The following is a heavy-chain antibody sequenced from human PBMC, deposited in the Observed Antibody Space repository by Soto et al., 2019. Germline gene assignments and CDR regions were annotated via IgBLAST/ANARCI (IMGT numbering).Heavy chain of an antibody. CDR1: GYTFTGYY. J-gene: IGHJ6*02. V-gene: IGHV1-2*04. CDR2: INPNSGGT. D-gene: IGHD6-13*01. CDR3: ARTLSSSSRDYYYYGMDV. Sequence: ASVKVSCKASGYTFTGYYMHWVRQAPGQGLEWMGWINPNSGGTNYAQKFQGWVTMTRDTSISTAYMELSRLRSDDTAVYYCARTLSSSSRDYYYYGMDVWGQGTTVTVSS.